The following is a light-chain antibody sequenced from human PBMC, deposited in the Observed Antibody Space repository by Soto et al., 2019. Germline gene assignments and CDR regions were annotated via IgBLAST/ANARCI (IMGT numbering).Light chain of an antibody. CDR1: HSISSW. Sequence: DIQMTQSPSTLSASVGDRVTITCRASHSISSWLAWYQQKPGKAPKLLIYKASSLESGVPSTFSGSGSGTEFTLTNNSLQPDDFATYYCQQYNSYPWTFGQGTKVEIK. V-gene: IGKV1-5*03. J-gene: IGKJ1*01. CDR2: KAS. CDR3: QQYNSYPWT.